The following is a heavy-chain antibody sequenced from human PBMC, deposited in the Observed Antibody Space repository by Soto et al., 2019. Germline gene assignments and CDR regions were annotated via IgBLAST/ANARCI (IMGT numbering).Heavy chain of an antibody. CDR3: ARDPSEGRVGNWFVS. J-gene: IGHJ5*01. V-gene: IGHV4-61*01. D-gene: IGHD2-2*01. Sequence: SETLSLTCTVSGGSFKSGSYSWSWIRQPPGKGLEWIGYVYHTGRTSYNPSLKSRVSISMDTSKNQFSLNLDSVTAADTAVYFCARDPSEGRVGNWFVSWGQGTLVTVSS. CDR2: VYHTGRT. CDR1: GGSFKSGSYS.